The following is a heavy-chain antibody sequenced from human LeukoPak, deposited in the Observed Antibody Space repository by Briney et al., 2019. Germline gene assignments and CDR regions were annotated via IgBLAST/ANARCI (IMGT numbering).Heavy chain of an antibody. J-gene: IGHJ4*02. CDR2: ISKDGGTT. Sequence: PGGSLRLSCEASGFSFSKYRMHWVRQAPGKGLVWVALISKDGGTTTYVDSVRDRFTISRDNSKNILFLQMNSLKSEDTAMYYCVRASGYLHDFDFWGQGTLVTVSS. V-gene: IGHV3-74*03. CDR1: GFSFSKYR. CDR3: VRASGYLHDFDF. D-gene: IGHD3-3*01.